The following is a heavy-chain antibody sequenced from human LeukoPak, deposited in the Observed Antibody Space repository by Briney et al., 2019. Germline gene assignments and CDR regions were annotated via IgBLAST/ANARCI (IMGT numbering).Heavy chain of an antibody. J-gene: IGHJ4*02. D-gene: IGHD4-23*01. CDR1: GFTFSSYW. CDR3: ARGAHKRDDYGGFFDY. Sequence: GGSLRLSCAASGFTFSSYWMSWVRQAPGKGLEWVATIRQDGSQKYYVDSVKGRFTISRDNAKNSLYLQMNSLRAEDTAVYYCARGAHKRDDYGGFFDYWGQGTLVTVSS. CDR2: IRQDGSQK. V-gene: IGHV3-7*01.